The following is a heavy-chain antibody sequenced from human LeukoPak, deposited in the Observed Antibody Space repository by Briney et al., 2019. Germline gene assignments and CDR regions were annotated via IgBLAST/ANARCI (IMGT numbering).Heavy chain of an antibody. J-gene: IGHJ4*02. Sequence: SETLSLTCTVSGGSIGSYYWSWIRQPPGKGLEWIGYIYTSGSTNYNPSLKSRVTISVDTSKNQFSLKLSSVTAADTAVYYCARADGEMATTYFDYWGQGTLVTVSS. CDR2: IYTSGST. CDR1: GGSIGSYY. D-gene: IGHD5-24*01. CDR3: ARADGEMATTYFDY. V-gene: IGHV4-4*09.